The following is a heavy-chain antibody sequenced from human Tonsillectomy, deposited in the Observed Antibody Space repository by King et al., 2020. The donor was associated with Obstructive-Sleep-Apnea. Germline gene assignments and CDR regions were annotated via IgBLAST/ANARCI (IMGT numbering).Heavy chain of an antibody. CDR1: GYSFTSYW. CDR2: IYPGDSDT. Sequence: VQLVESGAEVKKSGESLKISCKGSGYSFTSYWIGWVRQQPGKGLEGMGIIYPGDSDTRYSPAFQGQVTISADKSISTAYLQWSSLKASDTAMYYCARWGSAVAGDNWFDPWGRGTLVSVSS. J-gene: IGHJ5*02. CDR3: ARWGSAVAGDNWFDP. V-gene: IGHV5-51*01. D-gene: IGHD6-19*01.